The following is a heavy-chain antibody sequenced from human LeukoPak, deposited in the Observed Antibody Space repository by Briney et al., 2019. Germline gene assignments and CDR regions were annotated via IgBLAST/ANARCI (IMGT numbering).Heavy chain of an antibody. CDR3: ARDRTWIQLGVNWFDP. Sequence: PGGSLTLSCAASGFTFSSYSLNWVRQAPGKGLEWVASISNSSRYIYYADSVKGRFNIPRDYAKNSLYLQMNSLRAEDTAVYYCARDRTWIQLGVNWFDPWGQGTLVTVSS. D-gene: IGHD5-18*01. CDR2: ISNSSRYI. J-gene: IGHJ5*02. CDR1: GFTFSSYS. V-gene: IGHV3-21*01.